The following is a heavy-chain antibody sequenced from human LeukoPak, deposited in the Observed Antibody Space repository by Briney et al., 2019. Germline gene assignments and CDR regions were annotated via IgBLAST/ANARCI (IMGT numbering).Heavy chain of an antibody. Sequence: PSETLSLTCTVSGGSISSSSYYWVWIRQPPGKGLEWIGGIYSSGSTYYNPSLKSRVTISVDTSKNQFSLKLSSVTAADTAVYYCARIVVADFDYWGQGTLVTVSS. V-gene: IGHV4-39*01. D-gene: IGHD3-22*01. CDR3: ARIVVADFDY. J-gene: IGHJ4*02. CDR1: GGSISSSSYY. CDR2: IYSSGST.